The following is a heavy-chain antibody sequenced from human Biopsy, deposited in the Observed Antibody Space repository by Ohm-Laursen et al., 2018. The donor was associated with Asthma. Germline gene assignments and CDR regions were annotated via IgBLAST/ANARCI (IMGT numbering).Heavy chain of an antibody. D-gene: IGHD2-2*01. Sequence: SVNVSCKSLGGTFNTYVIDWVRQAPGQGPEWMGGINSVFGTTTYPQKFQDRVTITADDSTSTVYMELSSLRSEDTAVYYCARKAGSCISRTCYSLDFWGQGTLVTVSS. CDR2: INSVFGTT. CDR3: ARKAGSCISRTCYSLDF. J-gene: IGHJ4*02. CDR1: GGTFNTYV. V-gene: IGHV1-69*13.